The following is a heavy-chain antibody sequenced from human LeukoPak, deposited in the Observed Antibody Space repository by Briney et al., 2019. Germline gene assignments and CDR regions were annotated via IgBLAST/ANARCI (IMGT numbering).Heavy chain of an antibody. D-gene: IGHD1-1*01. V-gene: IGHV4-4*07. CDR2: ISDSGST. CDR1: RGSITNYY. CDR3: ARSTGHNLLDH. J-gene: IGHJ4*02. Sequence: PSETLSLTCTVSRGSITNYYWSWIRQPAGKGLEWIGRISDSGSTDYNPSLKSRVIMSVDTSKNQFSLNLMSLTAADTAVYYWARSTGHNLLDHWGQGTLVTVSS.